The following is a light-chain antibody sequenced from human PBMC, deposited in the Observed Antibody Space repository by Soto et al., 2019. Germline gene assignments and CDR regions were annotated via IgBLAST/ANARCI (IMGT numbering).Light chain of an antibody. CDR2: LEGSGAY. V-gene: IGLV4-60*02. CDR3: ETWDTNTRV. J-gene: IGLJ2*01. Sequence: QLVLTQSSSASASLGSSVELTCTLSSGHSSYIIAWHQQQPGKAPRYLMNLEGSGAYNKGSGVPDRFSGSSSGADRYLTISNLQFEDEADYYCETWDTNTRVFGGGTKLTVL. CDR1: SGHSSYI.